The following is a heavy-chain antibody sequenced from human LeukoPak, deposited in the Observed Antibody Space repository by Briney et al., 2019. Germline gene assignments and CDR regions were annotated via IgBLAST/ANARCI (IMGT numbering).Heavy chain of an antibody. D-gene: IGHD3-10*01. V-gene: IGHV3-48*01. J-gene: IGHJ4*02. CDR1: GFTFSSYS. Sequence: PGGSLSLSCAASGFTFSSYSMNWVRQAPGKGLEWVSYISSSSSTTYYADSVKGRFTISIDNSKNTLYLQMSSLRAEDTAVYYCARALYGSGSYYPYYFDYWGQGTLVTVSS. CDR2: ISSSSSTT. CDR3: ARALYGSGSYYPYYFDY.